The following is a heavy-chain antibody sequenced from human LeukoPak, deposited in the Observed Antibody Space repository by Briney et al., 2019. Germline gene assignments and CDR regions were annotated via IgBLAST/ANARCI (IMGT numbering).Heavy chain of an antibody. CDR1: GFTFSSYA. Sequence: GGSLRLSRAASGFTFSSYAMHWVRQAPGKGLEYVSAISSNGGSTYYANSVKGRFTISRDNSKNTLYLQMGSLRAEDMAVYYCARGGGPIVVVTAIQYYFDYWGQGTLVTVSS. CDR2: ISSNGGST. J-gene: IGHJ4*02. D-gene: IGHD2-21*02. V-gene: IGHV3-64*01. CDR3: ARGGGPIVVVTAIQYYFDY.